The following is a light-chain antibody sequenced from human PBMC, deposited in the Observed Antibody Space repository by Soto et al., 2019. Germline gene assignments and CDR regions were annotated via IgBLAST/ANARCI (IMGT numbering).Light chain of an antibody. CDR1: SSDVGSYNL. J-gene: IGLJ2*01. CDR3: CSYAGSTTFVV. V-gene: IGLV2-23*03. Sequence: QSALTQPASVSGSPGQSIIISCTGTSSDVGSYNLVSWYRQHPGKAPKLMIYEGSKRPSGVSNRFSGSKSGNTASLTIYGLQAEDEADYYCCSYAGSTTFVVFGGGTKLTVL. CDR2: EGS.